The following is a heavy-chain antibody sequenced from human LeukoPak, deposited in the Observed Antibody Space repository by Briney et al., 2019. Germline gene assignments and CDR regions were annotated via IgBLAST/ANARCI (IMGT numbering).Heavy chain of an antibody. CDR1: GGTFSSYA. CDR3: AREGRSMIVSPDAFHI. J-gene: IGHJ3*02. Sequence: SVKVSCKASGGTFSSYAISWVRQAPGQGLEWMGGIIPIFCTPNYAQKFQGKVTITADKSTSTDYMELSSLRSDDTAVYYCAREGRSMIVSPDAFHIWGQGTMVTVSS. CDR2: IIPIFCTP. V-gene: IGHV1-69*06. D-gene: IGHD3-22*01.